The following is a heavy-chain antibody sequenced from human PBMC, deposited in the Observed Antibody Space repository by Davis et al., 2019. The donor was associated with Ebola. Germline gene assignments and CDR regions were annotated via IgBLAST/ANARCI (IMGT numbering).Heavy chain of an antibody. CDR1: GFIFDDFA. J-gene: IGHJ6*04. V-gene: IGHV3-9*01. Sequence: SLKISCEASGFIFDDFAMHWVRQAPGKGLEWVSAISWNSGSVGYADSVKGRFTNSRDNAKNCLYLEMKSLRAEDTALYYCAKEAYSSSWGGPNYGMDVWGKGTTVTVSS. CDR3: AKEAYSSSWGGPNYGMDV. D-gene: IGHD6-13*01. CDR2: ISWNSGSV.